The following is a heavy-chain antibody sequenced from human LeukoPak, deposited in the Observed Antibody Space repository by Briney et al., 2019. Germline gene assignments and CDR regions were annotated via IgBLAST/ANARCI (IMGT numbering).Heavy chain of an antibody. Sequence: NPSETLSLTCTVSGASISSGGYSWSWVRQHPGKGLEWIGCIYYTGSTYYNPSLERRVTISVATSKNQFSLKLSAVAAADTAVYYCARHSGLLYFDCWGQGNLVTVSS. CDR1: GASISSGGYS. J-gene: IGHJ4*02. V-gene: IGHV4-31*03. CDR2: IYYTGST. D-gene: IGHD3-10*01. CDR3: ARHSGLLYFDC.